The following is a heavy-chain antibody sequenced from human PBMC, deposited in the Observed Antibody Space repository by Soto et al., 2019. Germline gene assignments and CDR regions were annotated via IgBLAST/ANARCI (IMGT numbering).Heavy chain of an antibody. D-gene: IGHD3-16*01. V-gene: IGHV3-7*03. J-gene: IGHJ4*02. CDR1: GFTFATYW. Sequence: GGSLRLSCAASGFTFATYWMSWVRQAPGKGLEWVANMKADGSETYYVDSVKGRFTISRDNAKTSLYLQMNSLRAEDTAVYYCAKGGHIDFCGPGTLVTVSS. CDR2: MKADGSET. CDR3: AKGGHIDF.